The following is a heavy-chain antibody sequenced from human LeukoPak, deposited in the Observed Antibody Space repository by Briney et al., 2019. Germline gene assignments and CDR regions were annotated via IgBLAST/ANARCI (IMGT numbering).Heavy chain of an antibody. CDR2: ISGSGGRT. D-gene: IGHD3-22*01. Sequence: GGSLGLPCAASGFIFSSYAMSWVRQAPGKGLEWVSGISGSGGRTHYADSVKGRFTISRDNSKNTLYLQMNSLRAEDTAVYYCAKDRVHSSSWYGVFDYWGQGTLVTVSS. V-gene: IGHV3-23*01. CDR1: GFIFSSYA. J-gene: IGHJ4*02. CDR3: AKDRVHSSSWYGVFDY.